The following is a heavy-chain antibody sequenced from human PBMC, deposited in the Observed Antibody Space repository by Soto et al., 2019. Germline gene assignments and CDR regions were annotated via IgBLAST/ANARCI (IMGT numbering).Heavy chain of an antibody. V-gene: IGHV4-59*01. J-gene: IGHJ3*02. CDR2: VYYSGYT. CDR1: SGSISTYY. D-gene: IGHD4-17*01. Sequence: QVQLQESGPGLVKPSETLSLTCTVSSGSISTYYWSWIRQPPGKGLEWIGYVYYSGYTNCNPSLNSRVTISVDTSKNQFSLKLTSVTAADTAVYYCARGLYGDYSWEASDIWGQGTMVTVSS. CDR3: ARGLYGDYSWEASDI.